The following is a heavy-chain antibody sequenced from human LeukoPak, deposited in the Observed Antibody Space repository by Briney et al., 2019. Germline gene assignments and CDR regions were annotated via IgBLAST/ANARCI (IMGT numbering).Heavy chain of an antibody. V-gene: IGHV3-30-3*01. CDR1: GFTFSSYS. CDR2: ISYDGSNK. CDR3: ANREGAAGFSFDY. D-gene: IGHD6-13*01. J-gene: IGHJ4*02. Sequence: GGSLRLSCAASGFTFSSYSMHWVRQAPGKGLEWVAVISYDGSNKYYADSVKGRFTISRDNSKNTLYLQMNSLRAEDTAVYYCANREGAAGFSFDYWGQGTLVTVSS.